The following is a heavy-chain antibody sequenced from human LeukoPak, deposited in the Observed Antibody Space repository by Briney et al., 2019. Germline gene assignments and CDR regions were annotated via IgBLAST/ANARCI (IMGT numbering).Heavy chain of an antibody. CDR1: GYTLTELS. J-gene: IGHJ4*02. CDR2: FDPEDGET. CDR3: ATLYSGSYHFDY. V-gene: IGHV1-24*01. D-gene: IGHD1-26*01. Sequence: GASVKVSCKVSGYTLTELSMHWVRQAPGKGLEWMGGFDPEDGETIYAQKFQGRVTMTEDTSTDTAYMELSSLRSEDTAVYYCATLYSGSYHFDYWGQGTLVTVSS.